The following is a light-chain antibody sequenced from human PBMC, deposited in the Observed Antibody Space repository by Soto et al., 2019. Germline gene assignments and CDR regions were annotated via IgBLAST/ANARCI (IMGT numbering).Light chain of an antibody. Sequence: EIVLTQSPATLSLSPGERASLSCRASQSVSSYLAWYQQKPGQAPRLLIYDASYRATAIPARFSGSGSGTDITLTISSLQPEDFATYYCQQSYSTPLTFGQGTKVDIK. V-gene: IGKV3-11*01. CDR3: QQSYSTPLT. CDR2: DAS. J-gene: IGKJ1*01. CDR1: QSVSSY.